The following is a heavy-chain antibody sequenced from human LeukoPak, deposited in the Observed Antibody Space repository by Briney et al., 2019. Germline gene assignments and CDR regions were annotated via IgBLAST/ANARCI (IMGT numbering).Heavy chain of an antibody. CDR3: AKEGVGAGYYYMDV. Sequence: GGSLRLSCAASGFTFDDYTMHWVRQAPGKGLEWVSLISWDGGSTYYADSVKGRFTISRDNSKNSLYLQMNSLRTEDTASYYCAKEGVGAGYYYMDVWGKGTTVTVSS. J-gene: IGHJ6*03. V-gene: IGHV3-43*01. D-gene: IGHD1-26*01. CDR2: ISWDGGST. CDR1: GFTFDDYT.